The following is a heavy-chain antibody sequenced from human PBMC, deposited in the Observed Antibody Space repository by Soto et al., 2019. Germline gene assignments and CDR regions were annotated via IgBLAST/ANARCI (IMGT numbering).Heavy chain of an antibody. Sequence: ASVKVSCKASGGTFSSYAISWVRQAPGQGLEWMGGIIPIFGTANYAQKLQGRVTITADESTSTAYMELSGLRSEDTAVYYCARDRAGITIFGVVRPNYYYYGMDVWGQGTTVTVSS. V-gene: IGHV1-69*13. CDR1: GGTFSSYA. CDR3: ARDRAGITIFGVVRPNYYYYGMDV. CDR2: IIPIFGTA. J-gene: IGHJ6*02. D-gene: IGHD3-3*01.